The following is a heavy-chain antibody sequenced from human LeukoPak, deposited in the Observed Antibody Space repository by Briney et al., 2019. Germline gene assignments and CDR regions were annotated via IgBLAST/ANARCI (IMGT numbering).Heavy chain of an antibody. Sequence: SETLSLTCAVYGGSFSGYYWSWIRQPPGKGLEWIGSIYHSGSTYYNPSLKSRVTISVDTSKNQFSLKLSSVTAADTAVYYCARGARYFDWLYDFDYWGQGTLVTVSS. CDR3: ARGARYFDWLYDFDY. CDR1: GGSFSGYY. J-gene: IGHJ4*02. D-gene: IGHD3-9*01. V-gene: IGHV4-34*01. CDR2: IYHSGST.